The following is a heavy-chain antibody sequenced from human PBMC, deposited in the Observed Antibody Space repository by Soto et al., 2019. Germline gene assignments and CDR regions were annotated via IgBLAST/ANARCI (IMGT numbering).Heavy chain of an antibody. V-gene: IGHV1-69*12. CDR2: IIPIFGTA. J-gene: IGHJ6*02. D-gene: IGHD2-15*01. CDR3: ASSGYCSGGSCSYPQYCYYGMDV. CDR1: GGTFSSYA. Sequence: QVQLVQSGAEVKKPGSSVKVSCKASGGTFSSYAVSWVRQAPGQGLEWMGGIIPIFGTADYAQKFQGRVTITADESTSTAYMELGSLSSEDTAVYYCASSGYCSGGSCSYPQYCYYGMDVWGQGTTVTVSS.